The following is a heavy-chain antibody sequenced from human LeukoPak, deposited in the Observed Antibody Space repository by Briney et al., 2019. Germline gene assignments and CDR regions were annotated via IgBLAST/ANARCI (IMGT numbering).Heavy chain of an antibody. CDR3: ASGIKKYPYDYEFGY. CDR2: INYSGST. CDR1: GGSISRYY. J-gene: IGHJ4*02. Sequence: SETLSLPCSVSGGSISRYYWSWIRQPPGKALEGIGYINYSGSTNLNPSLKSRVPILVDTSKNQSSLTQGQVNAADKAGYFCASGIKKYPYDYEFGYGGQGTLVTVSS. V-gene: IGHV4-59*01. D-gene: IGHD3-16*01.